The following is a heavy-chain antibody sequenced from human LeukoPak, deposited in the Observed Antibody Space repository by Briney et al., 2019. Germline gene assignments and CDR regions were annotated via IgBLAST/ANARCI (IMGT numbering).Heavy chain of an antibody. Sequence: SETLSLTCAVYGGSFSGYYWSWIRQPPGKGLEWIGEINHSGSTNYNPSLKSRVTISVDTSKNQFCLKLSSVTAADTAVYYCARVMSSTISAGYYYYMDVWGKGTTVTVSS. CDR3: ARVMSSTISAGYYYYMDV. J-gene: IGHJ6*03. V-gene: IGHV4-34*01. CDR1: GGSFSGYY. CDR2: INHSGST. D-gene: IGHD2-2*01.